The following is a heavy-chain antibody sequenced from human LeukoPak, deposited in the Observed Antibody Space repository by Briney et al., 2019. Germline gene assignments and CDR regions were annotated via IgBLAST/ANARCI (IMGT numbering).Heavy chain of an antibody. D-gene: IGHD5-18*01. J-gene: IGHJ4*02. CDR2: ISSSGSTI. CDR3: AKWKTLTAMAYYFDH. Sequence: GGSLRLSCAASGFTFSSYEMNWVRQAPGKGLEWVSYISSSGSTIYYADSVKGRFTISRDNPKNTLYLQMNSLRAEDTAVYYCAKWKTLTAMAYYFDHWGQGTLVTVSS. CDR1: GFTFSSYE. V-gene: IGHV3-48*03.